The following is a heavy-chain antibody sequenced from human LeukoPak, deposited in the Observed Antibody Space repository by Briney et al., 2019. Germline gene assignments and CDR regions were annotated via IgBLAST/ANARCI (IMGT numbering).Heavy chain of an antibody. CDR1: GFTLSTSGMR. V-gene: IGHV2-70*04. CDR3: ARIPGFSEAFDI. J-gene: IGHJ3*02. CDR2: IDWDDDK. Sequence: ESGPALVKPTQTLTRTCTFSGFTLSTSGMRVSWIRQPPGKALEWLARIDWDDDKFYSTSLKTRLTISKDTSKNQVVLTMTNMDPADTATYYCARIPGFSEAFDIWGQGTMVTVSS.